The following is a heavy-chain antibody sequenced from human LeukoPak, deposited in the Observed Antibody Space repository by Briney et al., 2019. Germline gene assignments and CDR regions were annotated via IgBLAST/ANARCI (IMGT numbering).Heavy chain of an antibody. Sequence: GGSLRLSCAASGFTFSGYWMHWVRQAPGKGLVWVSRINAGGSTTMYADSVKGRFTISRDNAKNTLFLQMNGLRAEDTAVYYCAKDVISGYYSFDYWGQGTLVTVSS. J-gene: IGHJ4*02. CDR2: INAGGSTT. D-gene: IGHD3-3*01. CDR1: GFTFSGYW. CDR3: AKDVISGYYSFDY. V-gene: IGHV3-74*03.